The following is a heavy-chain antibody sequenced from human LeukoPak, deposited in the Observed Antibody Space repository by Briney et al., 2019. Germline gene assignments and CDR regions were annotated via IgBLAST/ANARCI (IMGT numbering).Heavy chain of an antibody. V-gene: IGHV4-59*01. CDR2: IYYSGST. CDR1: GGSISSYY. CDR3: ARAPYDSSGYPYYFDY. J-gene: IGHJ4*02. Sequence: SETLSLTCTVSGGSISSYYWSWIRQPPGKGLEWNGYIYYSGSTNYNPSLKSRVTISVDTSKNQFSLKLSSVTAADTAVYYCARAPYDSSGYPYYFDYWGQGTLVTVSS. D-gene: IGHD3-22*01.